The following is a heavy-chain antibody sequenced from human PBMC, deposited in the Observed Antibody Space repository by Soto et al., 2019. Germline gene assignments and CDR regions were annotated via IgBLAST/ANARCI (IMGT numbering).Heavy chain of an antibody. Sequence: QVQLVQSGAEVKKPGSSVKVSCTASGGTFSSYAISWVRQAPGQGLEWMGGIIPTFGTANYAQKFKGRVTITADESTSTAYMELSSLRSEDTAVYYCARDREVFGVVNALDYWGQGTLVTVSS. CDR1: GGTFSSYA. J-gene: IGHJ4*02. CDR3: ARDREVFGVVNALDY. CDR2: IIPTFGTA. V-gene: IGHV1-69*01. D-gene: IGHD3-3*01.